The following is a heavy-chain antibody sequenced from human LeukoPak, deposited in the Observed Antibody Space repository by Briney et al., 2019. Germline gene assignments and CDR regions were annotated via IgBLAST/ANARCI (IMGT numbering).Heavy chain of an antibody. J-gene: IGHJ5*02. CDR2: ISGSDGTT. CDR3: AAPLEGVIITRGFDP. CDR1: GFTFSSYA. D-gene: IGHD3-10*01. Sequence: GGSQRLSCAASGFTFSSYAMSWVRQAPGKGLEWVSSISGSDGTTYYADSVKGRFTISRDNSKYTLSLQMNSLRAEDTAVYYCAAPLEGVIITRGFDPWGQGTLVTVSS. V-gene: IGHV3-23*01.